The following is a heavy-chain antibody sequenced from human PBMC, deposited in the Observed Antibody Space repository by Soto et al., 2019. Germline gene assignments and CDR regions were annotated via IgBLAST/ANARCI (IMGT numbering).Heavy chain of an antibody. D-gene: IGHD4-17*01. CDR2: IKQDGSEK. CDR1: GFTFSSYW. Sequence: PGGSLRLSCAASGFTFSSYWMSWVRQAPGKGLEWVANIKQDGSEKYYVDSVKGRFTISRDDAKNTLYLQMNSLKTEDTAVYYCTTEYGWFDPWGQGTQVTVSS. J-gene: IGHJ5*02. V-gene: IGHV3-7*03. CDR3: TTEYGWFDP.